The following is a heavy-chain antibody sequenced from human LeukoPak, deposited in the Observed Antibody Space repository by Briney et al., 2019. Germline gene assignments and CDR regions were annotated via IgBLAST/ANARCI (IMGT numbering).Heavy chain of an antibody. D-gene: IGHD3-22*01. J-gene: IGHJ4*02. CDR1: GFTFSSYG. CDR2: IRYDGSNK. V-gene: IGHV3-30*02. CDR3: AKDPTHFRVWDDYDSNVLNS. Sequence: GGSLRLSCAASGFTFSSYGMHWVRQAPGKWLEWVAFIRYDGSNKYYAASVKGRFTISRDNSKNTLNLQMNSLRAEDTAVYYCAKDPTHFRVWDDYDSNVLNSWGQGTLVTVSS.